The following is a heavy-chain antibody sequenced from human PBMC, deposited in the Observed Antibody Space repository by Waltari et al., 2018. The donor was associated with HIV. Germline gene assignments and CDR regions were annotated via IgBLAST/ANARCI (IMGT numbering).Heavy chain of an antibody. Sequence: EVQLLESGGGLVQPGGSLRLSCAASGFTFSSYAMSWVRQAPGKGREWVSVISGSGGSTYYADFVKGRFTISRDNSKNTLDLKMNSLRAEDTAVYYCAKEGIAGRPSVPDYWGQGTLVTVSS. D-gene: IGHD6-6*01. CDR2: ISGSGGST. CDR3: AKEGIAGRPSVPDY. J-gene: IGHJ4*02. CDR1: GFTFSSYA. V-gene: IGHV3-23*01.